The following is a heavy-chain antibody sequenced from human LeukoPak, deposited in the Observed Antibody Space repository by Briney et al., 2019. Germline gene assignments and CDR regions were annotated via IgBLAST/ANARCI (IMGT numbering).Heavy chain of an antibody. V-gene: IGHV3-23*01. D-gene: IGHD6-13*01. Sequence: PGGSLRLSCAASGFTFSSYAMSWVRQAPGKGLEWVSAISGSGGSTYYADSVKGRFTISRHNSKNTLYLQMNSLRAEDTAVYYCARSIAAAGRGAFDIWGQGTMVTVSS. J-gene: IGHJ3*02. CDR2: ISGSGGST. CDR1: GFTFSSYA. CDR3: ARSIAAAGRGAFDI.